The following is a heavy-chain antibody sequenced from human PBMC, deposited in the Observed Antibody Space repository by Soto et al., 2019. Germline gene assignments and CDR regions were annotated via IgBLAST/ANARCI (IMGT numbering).Heavy chain of an antibody. D-gene: IGHD3-16*02. CDR1: GFTFSSYW. Sequence: GGSLRLSCAAPGFTFSSYWMSWVRQAPGKGLEWVANIKQDGSEKYYVDSVKGRFTISRDNAKNSLYLQMNRLRAEDTAVYYCAGYSIYDYVWGSYRSGMDVWGQGTTVTVSS. J-gene: IGHJ6*02. V-gene: IGHV3-7*03. CDR2: IKQDGSEK. CDR3: AGYSIYDYVWGSYRSGMDV.